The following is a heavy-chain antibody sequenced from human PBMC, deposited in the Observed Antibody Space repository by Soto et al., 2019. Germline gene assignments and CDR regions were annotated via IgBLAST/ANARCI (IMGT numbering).Heavy chain of an antibody. CDR2: IYYSGST. CDR3: AGIYSGYEYHFDY. Sequence: SETLSLTCTVSGGSISSSSYYWGWIRQPPGKGLEWIGSIYYSGSTYYNPSLKSRVTISVDTSKNQFSLKLSSVTAADTAVYYCAGIYSGYEYHFDYWGQGTLVTVSS. V-gene: IGHV4-39*01. D-gene: IGHD5-12*01. J-gene: IGHJ4*02. CDR1: GGSISSSSYY.